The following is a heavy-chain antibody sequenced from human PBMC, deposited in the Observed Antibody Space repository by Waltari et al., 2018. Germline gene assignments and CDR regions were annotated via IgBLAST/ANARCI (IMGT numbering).Heavy chain of an antibody. CDR1: GFTFSSYA. J-gene: IGHJ5*02. CDR3: ARVQQPGWFDP. V-gene: IGHV3-64*01. D-gene: IGHD6-13*01. Sequence: EVQLVESGGGLVQPGGSLRLSCAASGFTFSSYAMHWVRQAPGKGLEYVSAISSNGGSTYYANSVKGRFTISRDNSKNTLYLQMGSLRAEDMAVYYCARVQQPGWFDPWGQGTLVTVSS. CDR2: ISSNGGST.